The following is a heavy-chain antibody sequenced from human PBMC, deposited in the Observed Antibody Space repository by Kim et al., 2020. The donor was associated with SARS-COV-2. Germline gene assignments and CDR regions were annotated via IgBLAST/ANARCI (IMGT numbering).Heavy chain of an antibody. J-gene: IGHJ5*02. D-gene: IGHD3-9*01. CDR3: ARGLYGILTGYTFRGFDP. CDR1: GGSISSYY. CDR2: IYYSGST. V-gene: IGHV4-59*01. Sequence: SETLSLTCTVSGGSISSYYWSWIRQPPGKGLEWIGYIYYSGSTNYNPSLKSRVTISVGTSKNQFSLKLSSVTAADTAVYYCARGLYGILTGYTFRGFDPWGQGTLVTVSS.